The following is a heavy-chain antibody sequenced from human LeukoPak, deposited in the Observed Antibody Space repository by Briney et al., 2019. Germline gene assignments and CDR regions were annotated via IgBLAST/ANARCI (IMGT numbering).Heavy chain of an antibody. CDR2: IYYSGST. J-gene: IGHJ5*01. Sequence: SETLSLTCTVSGGSISSYYWTWIRQPPGKALEWIGYIYYSGSTNYNPSLKSRATISVDRSKTQFFLNLRSVAAADTAVYYCARLSNYDILTGNSWFDSWGQGTLVTVSS. CDR3: ARLSNYDILTGNSWFDS. CDR1: GGSISSYY. D-gene: IGHD3-9*01. V-gene: IGHV4-59*08.